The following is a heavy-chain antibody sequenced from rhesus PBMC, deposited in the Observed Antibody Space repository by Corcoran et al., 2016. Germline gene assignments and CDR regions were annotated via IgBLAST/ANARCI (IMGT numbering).Heavy chain of an antibody. V-gene: IGHV3-16*02. CDR2: IKNKDDGGTA. CDR1: GFTFSNYW. Sequence: EVQLVESGGGLVQPGGSLRLSCAASGFTFSNYWMSWVRQAPGKGLDWVGRIKNKDDGGTAAYTESVKGRFTISRDDSKNTLYLQMNSLKTGDTAVYYCARDFPSYNFWSGYYTYYFDYWGQGVLVTVSS. J-gene: IGHJ4*01. D-gene: IGHD3-3*01. CDR3: ARDFPSYNFWSGYYTYYFDY.